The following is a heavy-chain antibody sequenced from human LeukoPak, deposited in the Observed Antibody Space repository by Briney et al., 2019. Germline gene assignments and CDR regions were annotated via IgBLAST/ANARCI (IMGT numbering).Heavy chain of an antibody. CDR1: GYTFTGYY. J-gene: IGHJ5*02. CDR3: ARGALGYCSSTSCYSWFDP. V-gene: IGHV1-2*04. Sequence: ASVKVSCKASGYTFTGYYMHWVRQAPGQGLEWMGWIKPNSGGTNYAQEFQGWVTMTRDTSISTAYMELSRLRSDDTAVYYCARGALGYCSSTSCYSWFDPWGQGTLVTVSS. D-gene: IGHD2-2*01. CDR2: IKPNSGGT.